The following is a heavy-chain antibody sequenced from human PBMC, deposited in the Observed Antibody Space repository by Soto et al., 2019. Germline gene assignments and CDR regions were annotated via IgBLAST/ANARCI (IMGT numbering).Heavy chain of an antibody. Sequence: ASVKVSCKASGYTFTSYYMHWVRQAPGQGLEWMGIINPSGGSTSYAQKFQGRVTMTRDTSTSTVYMELSSLRSEDTAVYYCARDASGIGSGWRAWFGPWGQGTPVTVSS. J-gene: IGHJ5*02. D-gene: IGHD6-19*01. V-gene: IGHV1-46*03. CDR3: ARDASGIGSGWRAWFGP. CDR2: INPSGGST. CDR1: GYTFTSYY.